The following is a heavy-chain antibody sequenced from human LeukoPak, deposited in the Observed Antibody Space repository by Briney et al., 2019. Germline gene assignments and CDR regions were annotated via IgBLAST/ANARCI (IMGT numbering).Heavy chain of an antibody. CDR3: VRDLRKAGTGDFDL. V-gene: IGHV1-2*02. D-gene: IGHD2-8*02. Sequence: ASVKVSCKASGYTFGAYYIHWVRQAPGQGLEWMGRINPNSGDANFGQEFQGRVSLTRDTSIRTAFMEVNRLRPDDTAVYFCVRDLRKAGTGDFDLWGQGTLVTVSS. CDR1: GYTFGAYY. J-gene: IGHJ4*02. CDR2: INPNSGDA.